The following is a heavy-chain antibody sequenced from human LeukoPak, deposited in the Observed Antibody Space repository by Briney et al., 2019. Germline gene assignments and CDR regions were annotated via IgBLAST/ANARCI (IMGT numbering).Heavy chain of an antibody. V-gene: IGHV1-2*06. D-gene: IGHD2-2*01. Sequence: ASVKVSCKASGYTFTGHHMHWVRQAPGQGLEWMGRINPNSGDTNYAQKFQGRVTMTRDTSISTAYMELSRLRSDDTAVYYCARGYCSSTSCLFDYWGQGTLVTVSS. CDR2: INPNSGDT. CDR1: GYTFTGHH. J-gene: IGHJ4*02. CDR3: ARGYCSSTSCLFDY.